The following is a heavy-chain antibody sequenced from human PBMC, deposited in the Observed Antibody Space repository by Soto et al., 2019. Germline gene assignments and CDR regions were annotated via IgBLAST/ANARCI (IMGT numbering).Heavy chain of an antibody. V-gene: IGHV6-1*01. CDR2: TYYRSKWYN. D-gene: IGHD2-15*01. J-gene: IGHJ5*02. CDR1: GDSVSSNSAA. CDR3: ARAHHLIVVVVAATFNDWLDP. Sequence: PSQTLSLTCAISGDSVSSNSAAWNWIRQSPSKGLEWLGRTYYRSKWYNDYAVSVKSRITINPDTSKNQFSLQLNSVTPEDTAVYYCARAHHLIVVVVAATFNDWLDPWGQGTLVTVSS.